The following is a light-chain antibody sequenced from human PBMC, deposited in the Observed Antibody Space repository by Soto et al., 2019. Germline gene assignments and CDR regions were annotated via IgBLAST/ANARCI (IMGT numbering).Light chain of an antibody. J-gene: IGKJ2*01. CDR2: AAS. CDR3: QQYNDWPPMYT. V-gene: IGKV3-15*01. Sequence: EIVMTQSPATLSVSPGGRATLSCRASQSVSNNLAWYQQNPGQAPRLLIYAASTRATGVPARFSGSGSGTEFTLTINSLQSQDFAVYFCQQYNDWPPMYTFGQGTKLEIK. CDR1: QSVSNN.